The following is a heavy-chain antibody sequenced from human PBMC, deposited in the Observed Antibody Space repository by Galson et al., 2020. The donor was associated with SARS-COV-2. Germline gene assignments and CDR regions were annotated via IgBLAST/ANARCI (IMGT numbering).Heavy chain of an antibody. V-gene: IGHV3-30*18. CDR3: AKMGDWELLYFYYDGIDV. J-gene: IGHJ6*02. CDR1: GFTFSSYG. CDR2: ISYDGSNK. Sequence: GESPKISCVASGFTFSSYGMHWVRQAPGKGLEWVAVISYDGSNKYYADSVKGRFTISRDNSKNTLYLQMNSLRAEDTAVYYCAKMGDWELLYFYYDGIDVCGQGTTVTVSS. D-gene: IGHD1-26*01.